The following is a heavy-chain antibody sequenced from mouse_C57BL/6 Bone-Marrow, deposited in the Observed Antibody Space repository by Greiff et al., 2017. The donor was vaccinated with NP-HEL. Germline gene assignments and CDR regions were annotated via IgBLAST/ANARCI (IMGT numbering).Heavy chain of an antibody. Sequence: VKLMESGAELVRPGTSVKMSCKASGYTFTNYWIGWAKQRPGHGLEWIGDIYPGGGYTNYNEKFKGKATLTADKSSSTAYMQFSSLTSEDSAIYYCARAADDGPYYFDYWGQGTTLTVSS. V-gene: IGHV1-63*01. J-gene: IGHJ2*01. D-gene: IGHD1-1*01. CDR3: ARAADDGPYYFDY. CDR1: GYTFTNYW. CDR2: IYPGGGYT.